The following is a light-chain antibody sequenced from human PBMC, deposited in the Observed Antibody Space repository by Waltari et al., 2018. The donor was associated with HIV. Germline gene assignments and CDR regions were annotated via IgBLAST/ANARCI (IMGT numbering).Light chain of an antibody. CDR1: TSNIGNNY. CDR2: ANN. Sequence: QSVLTQPPSVSAAPGPKVTISCSGSTSNIGNNYVSWYQQLPGTAPKLLIYANNKRPSGIPDRFSGSKSGTSATLGITGLQTGDEADYYCGTWAGSLSVFGTGTKVTVL. CDR3: GTWAGSLSV. V-gene: IGLV1-51*01. J-gene: IGLJ1*01.